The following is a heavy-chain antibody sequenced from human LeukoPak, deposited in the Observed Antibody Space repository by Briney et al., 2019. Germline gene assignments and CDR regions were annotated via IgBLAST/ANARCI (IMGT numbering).Heavy chain of an antibody. CDR2: ISGSGRST. J-gene: IGHJ4*02. Sequence: GGSLRLSCAASGFTFDDYAMHWVRQAPGKGLEWVSVISGSGRSTYYADSVKGRFTISRDKSKNSLYLQMNSLRVEDTAIYYCAKSIVNSGTYIPFDYWGQGTLVTVSS. CDR1: GFTFDDYA. D-gene: IGHD1-26*01. V-gene: IGHV3-23*01. CDR3: AKSIVNSGTYIPFDY.